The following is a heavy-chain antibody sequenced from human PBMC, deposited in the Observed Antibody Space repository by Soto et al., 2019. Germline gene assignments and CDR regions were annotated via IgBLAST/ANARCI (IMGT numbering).Heavy chain of an antibody. Sequence: GGSLRLSCAASGFTFSSYSMNWVRQAPGKGLEWVSYISSSSSTIYYADSVKGRFTISRDNAKNSLYLQMNSLRAEDTAVYYCARASWSSYMDVWGKGTTVTVSS. CDR1: GFTFSSYS. CDR3: ARASWSSYMDV. V-gene: IGHV3-48*01. CDR2: ISSSSSTI. D-gene: IGHD6-13*01. J-gene: IGHJ6*03.